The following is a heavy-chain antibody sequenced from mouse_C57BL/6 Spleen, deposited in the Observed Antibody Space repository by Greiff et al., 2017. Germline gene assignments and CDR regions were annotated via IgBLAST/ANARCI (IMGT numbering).Heavy chain of an antibody. J-gene: IGHJ2*01. V-gene: IGHV1-82*01. Sequence: QVQLQQSGPELVKPGASVKISCKASGYAFSSSWMNWVKQRTGKGLEWIGRIYPGDGDTNYNGKFKGKATLTADKSSSTAYMQLSSLTSEDSAVYFCVTTVVAGDYWGQGTTLTVSS. CDR2: IYPGDGDT. CDR1: GYAFSSSW. D-gene: IGHD1-1*01. CDR3: VTTVVAGDY.